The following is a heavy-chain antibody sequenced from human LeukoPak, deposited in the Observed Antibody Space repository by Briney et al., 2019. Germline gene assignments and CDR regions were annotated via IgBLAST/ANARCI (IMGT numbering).Heavy chain of an antibody. CDR2: ISSSSSYI. Sequence: GGSLRLSCAASGFTFSSYSMNWVRQAPGKGLDWVSSISSSSSYIYYADSVKGRFTISRDNAKNSLYLQMNSLRAEDTAVYYCARDTGCSGGSCYSFYDYWGQGTLVTVSS. CDR1: GFTFSSYS. V-gene: IGHV3-21*01. CDR3: ARDTGCSGGSCYSFYDY. D-gene: IGHD2-15*01. J-gene: IGHJ4*02.